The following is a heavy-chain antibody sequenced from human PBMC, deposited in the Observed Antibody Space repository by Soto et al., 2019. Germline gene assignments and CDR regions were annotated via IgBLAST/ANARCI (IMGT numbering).Heavy chain of an antibody. Sequence: GASVKVSCKASGDTFNFYSINWVRQAPGLGLEWMGRVNPILSMSNYAQRFQGRVTMTADKSTSTAYMELSGLRSEDTAIYYCATSYGSGYRAFDFWGQGALDTVSS. CDR3: ATSYGSGYRAFDF. J-gene: IGHJ4*02. D-gene: IGHD3-10*01. CDR1: GDTFNFYS. CDR2: VNPILSMS. V-gene: IGHV1-69*02.